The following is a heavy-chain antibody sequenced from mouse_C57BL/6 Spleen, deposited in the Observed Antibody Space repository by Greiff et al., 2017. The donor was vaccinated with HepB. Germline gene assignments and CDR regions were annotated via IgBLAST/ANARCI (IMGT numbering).Heavy chain of an antibody. J-gene: IGHJ2*01. V-gene: IGHV1-82*01. CDR3: ASNRGLDY. CDR1: GYAFSSSW. CDR2: IYPGDGDT. D-gene: IGHD6-1*01. Sequence: VQLQQSGPELVKPGASVKISCKASGYAFSSSWMNWVKQRPGKGLEWIGRIYPGDGDTNYNGKFKGKATLTADKSSSTAYMQLSSLTSEDSAVYFCASNRGLDYWGQGTTLTVSS.